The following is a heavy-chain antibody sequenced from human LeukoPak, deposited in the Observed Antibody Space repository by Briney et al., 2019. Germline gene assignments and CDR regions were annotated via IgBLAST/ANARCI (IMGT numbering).Heavy chain of an antibody. V-gene: IGHV4-4*01. CDR1: GGSISSNNW. Sequence: PETLSLTCAVSGGSISSNNWWSWVRQPPGKGLEWIGEIYHSGSTTYNPSLKSRVTISVDKSKNQFSLELSSVATADTAVYFCARKDSNYGGFDYWGQGTLVTVSS. CDR3: ARKDSNYGGFDY. CDR2: IYHSGST. J-gene: IGHJ4*02. D-gene: IGHD4-11*01.